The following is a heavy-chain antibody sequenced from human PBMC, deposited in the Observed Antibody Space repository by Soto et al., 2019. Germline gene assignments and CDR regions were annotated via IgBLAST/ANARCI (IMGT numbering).Heavy chain of an antibody. Sequence: GGSLRLSCAASGFTFSSYGMHWVRQAPGKGLEWVAVIWYDGSNKYYADSVKGRFTISRDNSKNTLYLQMNSLRAEDTAVYYCAREGDMLPAARGYYYYGMDVWGQGTTVTVSS. CDR1: GFTFSSYG. D-gene: IGHD2-2*01. V-gene: IGHV3-33*01. CDR2: IWYDGSNK. J-gene: IGHJ6*02. CDR3: AREGDMLPAARGYYYYGMDV.